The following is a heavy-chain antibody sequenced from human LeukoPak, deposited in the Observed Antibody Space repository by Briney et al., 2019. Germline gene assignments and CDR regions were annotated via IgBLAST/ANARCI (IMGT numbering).Heavy chain of an antibody. Sequence: ASVKVSCKASGGTFSSYAISWVQQAPGQGLEWMGGIIPIFGTANYAQKFQGRVTITADKSTSTAYMELSSLRSEDTAVYYCANMYYGSGSDYYYYGMDVRGKGTTVTVSS. CDR1: GGTFSSYA. D-gene: IGHD3-10*01. CDR2: IIPIFGTA. J-gene: IGHJ6*04. CDR3: ANMYYGSGSDYYYYGMDV. V-gene: IGHV1-69*06.